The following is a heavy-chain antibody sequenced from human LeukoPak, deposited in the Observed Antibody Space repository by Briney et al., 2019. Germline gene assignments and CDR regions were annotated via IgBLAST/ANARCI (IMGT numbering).Heavy chain of an antibody. D-gene: IGHD3-16*01. Sequence: GGSLRLSCAASGFTFSSYWMNWVRQAPGKGLEWVANIKQDGSEKYYVDSVKGRFTISRDNAKNSLYLQINSLRAEDTALYYCVRGGELVGSYFDYWGPGTLVTVSS. J-gene: IGHJ4*02. CDR1: GFTFSSYW. CDR3: VRGGELVGSYFDY. V-gene: IGHV3-7*03. CDR2: IKQDGSEK.